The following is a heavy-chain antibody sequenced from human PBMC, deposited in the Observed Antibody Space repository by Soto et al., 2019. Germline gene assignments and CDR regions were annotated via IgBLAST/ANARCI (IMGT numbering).Heavy chain of an antibody. CDR3: SKSLVVVTAIPTAYYYYGMDV. Sequence: SGGSLRLSCAASGFTFSSYGMHWVRQAPGKGLEWVAVISYDGSNKYYAESVKGRFTISRDNSKNTLKLQINSLKAEDKAVNYCSKSLVVVTAIPTAYYYYGMDVWGQGTTVTVSS. D-gene: IGHD2-21*02. CDR2: ISYDGSNK. CDR1: GFTFSSYG. J-gene: IGHJ6*02. V-gene: IGHV3-30*18.